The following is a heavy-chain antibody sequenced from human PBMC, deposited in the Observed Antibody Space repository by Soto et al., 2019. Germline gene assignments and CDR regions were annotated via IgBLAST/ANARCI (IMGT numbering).Heavy chain of an antibody. CDR3: EKDILRGDYYLYLSFDI. CDR2: ISLNSCSI. V-gene: IGHV3-9*01. CDR1: VFTFDEYA. Sequence: GGSLRLSCAACVFTFDEYAMHWVRQAPGKCLEWVSGISLNSCSIGYADSVKGRFSISRDNAKSSLYLQMNSLRAEDTALYYFEKDILRGDYYLYLSFDIWCQGTMVTVSS. D-gene: IGHD2-21*02. J-gene: IGHJ3*02.